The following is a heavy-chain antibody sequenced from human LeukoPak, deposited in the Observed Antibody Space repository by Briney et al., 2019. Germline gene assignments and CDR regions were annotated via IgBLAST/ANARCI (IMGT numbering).Heavy chain of an antibody. CDR3: ARVRTYDSSLLYYYYYMDV. Sequence: SETLSLTCTVSGGSISSYYWSWIRQPPGKGLEWIGYIYYSGSTNYNPSLKSRVTISVDTSKNQFSLKLSSVTAADTAVYYCARVRTYDSSLLYYYYYMDVWGKGTTVTVSS. CDR1: GGSISSYY. V-gene: IGHV4-59*01. D-gene: IGHD3-22*01. CDR2: IYYSGST. J-gene: IGHJ6*03.